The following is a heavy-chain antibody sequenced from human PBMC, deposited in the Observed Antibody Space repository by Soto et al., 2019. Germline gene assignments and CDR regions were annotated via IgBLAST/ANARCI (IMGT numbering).Heavy chain of an antibody. Sequence: SETLSLTCPVPCGSISRYYWSWIRQPPGKGLEWIGYIYYSGSTNYNPSLKSRVTIAVDTSKSQCPLKLSSATAADTAVYYCARDRRSYGYYYYSGMDVWGQGTTVTVSS. CDR1: CGSISRYY. CDR2: IYYSGST. D-gene: IGHD5-18*01. J-gene: IGHJ6*02. V-gene: IGHV4-59*01. CDR3: ARDRRSYGYYYYSGMDV.